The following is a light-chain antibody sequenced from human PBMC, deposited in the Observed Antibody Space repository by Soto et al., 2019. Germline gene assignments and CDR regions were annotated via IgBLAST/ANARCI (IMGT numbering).Light chain of an antibody. CDR2: KAS. V-gene: IGKV1-5*03. CDR1: QTISSW. CDR3: HQYNSYSEA. J-gene: IGKJ1*01. Sequence: DIQMTQSPSTLSVAVGDRVTITCRASQTISSWLAWYQQKPGKAPKLLIYKASTLKSGVPSRFSGSGSGTEFTLTISSLQHDDFAPYYCHQYNSYSEAFGQGTKVELK.